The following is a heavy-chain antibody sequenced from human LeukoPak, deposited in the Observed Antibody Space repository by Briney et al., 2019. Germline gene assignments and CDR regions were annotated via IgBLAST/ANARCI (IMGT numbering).Heavy chain of an antibody. V-gene: IGHV4-4*02. CDR3: ARGYSSGWYLTDY. J-gene: IGHJ4*02. CDR1: GGSISSSNW. D-gene: IGHD6-19*01. CDR2: IYHSGST. Sequence: SETLSLTCAVSGGSISSSNWWSWVRQPPGKGLEWIGEIYHSGSTNYNPSLKSRVTISVDTSKNQFSLKLSSVTAADTAVYYCARGYSSGWYLTDYWGQGTLVTVSS.